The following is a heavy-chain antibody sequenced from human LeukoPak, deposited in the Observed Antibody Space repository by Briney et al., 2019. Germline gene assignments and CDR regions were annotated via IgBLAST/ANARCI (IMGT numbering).Heavy chain of an antibody. D-gene: IGHD2-21*02. Sequence: GASVKVPCKASGYTFTSYFIHWVRQAPGQGLEWMGIINPSITSASYSQKFKGRVTMTRDTSTSTVYMELSGLRSEDTAVYYCARGVADCGGDCYYRGIYFDFWGQGTLVTVSS. V-gene: IGHV1-46*01. CDR3: ARGVADCGGDCYYRGIYFDF. CDR1: GYTFTSYF. CDR2: INPSITSA. J-gene: IGHJ4*02.